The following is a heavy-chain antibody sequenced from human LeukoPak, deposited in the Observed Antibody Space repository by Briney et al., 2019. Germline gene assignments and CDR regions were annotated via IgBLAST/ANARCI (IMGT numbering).Heavy chain of an antibody. Sequence: GGSLRLSCAASGFTVSSNYMSWVRQAPGKGLEWVSVIYSGGSTYYADSVKGRFTISRDNSKNTLYLQMNSLRDEDTAVYYCARGGPNYDSSGYWPLDFDYWGQGTLVTVSS. V-gene: IGHV3-53*01. CDR3: ARGGPNYDSSGYWPLDFDY. D-gene: IGHD3-22*01. CDR2: IYSGGST. J-gene: IGHJ4*02. CDR1: GFTVSSNY.